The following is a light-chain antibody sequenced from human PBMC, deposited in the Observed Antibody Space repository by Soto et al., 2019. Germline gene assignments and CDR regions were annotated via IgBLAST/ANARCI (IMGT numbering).Light chain of an antibody. CDR1: QSLVHSSNNKNY. J-gene: IGKJ4*01. CDR3: QQYYSSPVT. CDR2: WAS. V-gene: IGKV4-1*01. Sequence: DIVMTQSPDSLAVSPGERATINCKSSQSLVHSSNNKNYLIWYQQKPGKPPKLLIYWASTRESGVPERFSGSGSGTDFTLTMSSLQTEDAAVYFCQQYYSSPVTFGGGTKVEIK.